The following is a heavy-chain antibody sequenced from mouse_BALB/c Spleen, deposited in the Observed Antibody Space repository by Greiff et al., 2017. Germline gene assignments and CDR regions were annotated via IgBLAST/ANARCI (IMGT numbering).Heavy chain of an antibody. CDR3: ARDLGRDAMDY. V-gene: IGHV5-4*02. CDR1: GFTFSDYY. D-gene: IGHD4-1*01. CDR2: ISDGGSYT. Sequence: EVQGVESGGGLVKPGGSLKLSCAASGFTFSDYYMYWVRQTPEKRLEWVATISDGGSYTYYPDSVKGRFTISRDNAKNNLYLQMSSLKSEDTAMYYCARDLGRDAMDYWGQGTSVTVSS. J-gene: IGHJ4*01.